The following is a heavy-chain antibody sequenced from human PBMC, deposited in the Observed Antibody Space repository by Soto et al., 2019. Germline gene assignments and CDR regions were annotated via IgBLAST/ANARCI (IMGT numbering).Heavy chain of an antibody. J-gene: IGHJ6*02. Sequence: QVRLEESCPGLVKPSETLALICSVSGGSVNNADYFWSWIRHHPENGLEWIGYIYYSGSTRYNPSFKTRASLSIDTSNNQVALRLKSVTVADTAVYFWARDADNGGSRGGMDVWGRGTTVTVSS. CDR3: ARDADNGGSRGGMDV. CDR1: GGSVNNADYF. V-gene: IGHV4-31*03. CDR2: IYYSGST. D-gene: IGHD4-17*01.